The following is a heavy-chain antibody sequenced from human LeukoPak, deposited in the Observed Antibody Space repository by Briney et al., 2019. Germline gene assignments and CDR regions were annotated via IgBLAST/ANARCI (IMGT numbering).Heavy chain of an antibody. V-gene: IGHV1-2*04. J-gene: IGHJ4*02. CDR1: GGTFSSYA. Sequence: VSVKVSCKASGGTFSSYAINWVRQAPGQGLEWMGWINPNSGGTNYAQKFQGWVTMTRDTSISTAYMELSRLRSDDTAVYYCARGSYPNQAPFDYWGQGTLVTVSS. CDR3: ARGSYPNQAPFDY. D-gene: IGHD1-26*01. CDR2: INPNSGGT.